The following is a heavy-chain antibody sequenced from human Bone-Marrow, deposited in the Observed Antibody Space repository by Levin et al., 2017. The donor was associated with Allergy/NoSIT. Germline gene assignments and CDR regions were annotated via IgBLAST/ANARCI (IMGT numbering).Heavy chain of an antibody. CDR3: ASLSYYYGAGTHPDEDY. CDR1: GASITSGDHY. Sequence: LSQTLSLTCSVSGASITSGDHYWSWIRQSPGKGLEWIGYIYYSGSTYYNPSLMTRITISLDPSKNHFSLKLRSVTVADTAVYYCASLSYYYGAGTHPDEDYWGQGALVIVSS. V-gene: IGHV4-30-4*01. J-gene: IGHJ4*02. CDR2: IYYSGST. D-gene: IGHD3-10*01.